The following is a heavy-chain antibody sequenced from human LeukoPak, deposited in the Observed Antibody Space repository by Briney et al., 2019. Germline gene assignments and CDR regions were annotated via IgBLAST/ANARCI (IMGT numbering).Heavy chain of an antibody. CDR1: GFTFSNAW. CDR2: IKSKTDGGTT. J-gene: IGHJ5*02. Sequence: TTGGSLRLSCAASGFTFSNAWMSWVRQAPGKGLEWVGRIKSKTDGGTTDYAAPVKGRFTISRDDSKNTLYLQMNSLKTEDTAVYYCTTDLSYYYFLGFDPWGQGTLVTVSS. D-gene: IGHD2/OR15-2a*01. CDR3: TTDLSYYYFLGFDP. V-gene: IGHV3-15*01.